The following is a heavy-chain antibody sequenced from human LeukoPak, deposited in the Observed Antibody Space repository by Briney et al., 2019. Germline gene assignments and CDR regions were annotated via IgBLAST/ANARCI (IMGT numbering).Heavy chain of an antibody. CDR3: ARGVTVTTDF. J-gene: IGHJ4*02. Sequence: PGGSLRLSCAASGFTFSSYTMSWVRQAPGKGLEWVSAISPSGDSTYYADSVKGRFTISRDNSKNTLYLQMNSLRAEDTALYYCARGVTVTTDFWGQGTLVTVSS. CDR1: GFTFSSYT. CDR2: ISPSGDST. V-gene: IGHV3-23*01. D-gene: IGHD4-17*01.